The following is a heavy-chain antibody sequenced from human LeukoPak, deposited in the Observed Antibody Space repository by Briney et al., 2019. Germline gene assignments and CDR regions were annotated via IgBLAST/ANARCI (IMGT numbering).Heavy chain of an antibody. Sequence: GGSLRLSCAASGFTFSSYAMHWVRQAPGKGLEWVALISYDASNKYYADSVKGRFTISRDNSENTLYLQMNSLRAEDTAVYYCARATNYYYDSSGYAPDFDYWSQGTLVTVSS. CDR3: ARATNYYYDSSGYAPDFDY. V-gene: IGHV3-30*04. CDR2: ISYDASNK. D-gene: IGHD3-22*01. CDR1: GFTFSSYA. J-gene: IGHJ4*02.